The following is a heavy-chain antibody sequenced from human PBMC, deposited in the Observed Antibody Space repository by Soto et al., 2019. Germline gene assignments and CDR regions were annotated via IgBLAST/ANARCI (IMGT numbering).Heavy chain of an antibody. CDR1: GYTFTGYY. J-gene: IGHJ3*02. V-gene: IGHV1-2*04. CDR2: INPNSGGT. D-gene: IGHD3-10*01. Sequence: ASVKVSCKASGYTFTGYYMHWVRQAPGQGLEWMGWINPNSGGTNYAQKFQGWVTMTRDTSISTAYMELSRLRSDDTAVYYCARALPSRLSYYYGSGDAFDIWGQGTMVTVS. CDR3: ARALPSRLSYYYGSGDAFDI.